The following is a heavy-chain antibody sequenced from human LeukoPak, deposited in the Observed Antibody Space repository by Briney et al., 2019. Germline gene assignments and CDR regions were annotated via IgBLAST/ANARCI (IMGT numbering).Heavy chain of an antibody. CDR1: GGTFSSYA. CDR3: ARFPYYYDSSGYLRPDY. V-gene: IGHV1-69*05. Sequence: SVKVSCKASGGTFSSYAISWVRQAPGRGLEWMGGIIPIFGTANYAQKLQGRVTMTTDTSTSTAYMELRSLRSDDTAVYYCARFPYYYDSSGYLRPDYWGQGTLVTVSS. CDR2: IIPIFGTA. D-gene: IGHD3-22*01. J-gene: IGHJ4*02.